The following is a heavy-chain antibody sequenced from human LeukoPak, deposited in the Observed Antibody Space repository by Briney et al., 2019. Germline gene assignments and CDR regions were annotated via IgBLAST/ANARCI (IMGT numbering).Heavy chain of an antibody. V-gene: IGHV3-30*18. D-gene: IGHD4-17*01. CDR2: ISYDGINK. CDR1: GFTFSNYW. J-gene: IGHJ4*02. CDR3: SKDPSSAVTTDYYFDY. Sequence: GGSLRLSCAASGFTFSNYWMSWVRQAPGKGLEWVAVISYDGINKYYADSVKGRFTISRDNSKNTLYLQMNSLRAEDTAVYYCSKDPSSAVTTDYYFDYWGQGTLVTVSS.